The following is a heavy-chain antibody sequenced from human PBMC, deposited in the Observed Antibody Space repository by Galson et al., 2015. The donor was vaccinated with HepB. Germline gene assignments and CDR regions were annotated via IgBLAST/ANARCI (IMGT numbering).Heavy chain of an antibody. CDR3: ARARPIVVVTAMGLSDAFDI. Sequence: SCKASGYTFTSYYMHWVRQAPGQGLEWMGIINPSGGSTSYAQKFQGRVTMTRDTSTSTVYMELSSLRSEDTAVYYCARARPIVVVTAMGLSDAFDIWGQGTMVTVSS. V-gene: IGHV1-46*01. D-gene: IGHD2-21*02. CDR2: INPSGGST. J-gene: IGHJ3*02. CDR1: GYTFTSYY.